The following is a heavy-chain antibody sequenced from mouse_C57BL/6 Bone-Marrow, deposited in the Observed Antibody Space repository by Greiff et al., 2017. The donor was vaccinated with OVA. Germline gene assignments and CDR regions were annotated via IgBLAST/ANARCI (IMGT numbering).Heavy chain of an antibody. Sequence: QLQQPGAELVKPGASVKMSCKASGYTFTSYWITWVKQRPGQGLEWIGDIYPGSGSTNYNEKFKSKATLTVDTSSSTAYMQLSSLTSEDSAVYYCARSPDYYGSSYWYFDVWGTGTTVTVSS. CDR1: GYTFTSYW. CDR2: IYPGSGST. V-gene: IGHV1-55*01. CDR3: ARSPDYYGSSYWYFDV. D-gene: IGHD1-1*01. J-gene: IGHJ1*03.